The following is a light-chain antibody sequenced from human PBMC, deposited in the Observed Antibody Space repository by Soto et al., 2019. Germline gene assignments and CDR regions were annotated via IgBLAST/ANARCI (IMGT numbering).Light chain of an antibody. J-gene: IGKJ2*01. Sequence: DIQMTQSPSSLSMSVGDIVTITCRASQNIGTSLNWYQMKLGRAPKLLIYSASTLQSGAPSRFSGGGSGTDFTLTINSLQPEDFATYSCQQSYNAPYTFGQGTMLEIK. CDR1: QNIGTS. CDR2: SAS. V-gene: IGKV1-39*01. CDR3: QQSYNAPYT.